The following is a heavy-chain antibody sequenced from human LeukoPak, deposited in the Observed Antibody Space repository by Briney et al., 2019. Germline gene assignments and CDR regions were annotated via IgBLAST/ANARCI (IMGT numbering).Heavy chain of an antibody. CDR2: INPSGGST. CDR3: NLRYFDPTPDFDY. Sequence: GASVKVSCKASGYTFTSYYMHWVRQAPGQGLEWMGIINPSGGSTSYAQKFQGRVTMTRDTSISTAYMELSRLRSDDTAVYYCNLRYFDPTPDFDYWGQGTLVTVSS. CDR1: GYTFTSYY. D-gene: IGHD3-9*01. V-gene: IGHV1-46*01. J-gene: IGHJ4*02.